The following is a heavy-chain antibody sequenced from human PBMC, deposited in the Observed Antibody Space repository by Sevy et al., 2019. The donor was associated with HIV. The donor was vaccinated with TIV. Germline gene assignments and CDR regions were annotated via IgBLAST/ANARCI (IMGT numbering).Heavy chain of an antibody. CDR2: IYYTGST. J-gene: IGHJ4*02. CDR3: ASGYSSGYNFDF. D-gene: IGHD5-18*01. V-gene: IGHV4-39*01. Sequence: SETLSLTCTVSGESISSTTYFWAWIRQPPGKGLEWIGSIYYTGSTYYSPSLQSRVTISVDTSKSQFSLRLSSVTAPDTAVYHCASGYSSGYNFDFWGQGSLVTVSS. CDR1: GESISSTTYF.